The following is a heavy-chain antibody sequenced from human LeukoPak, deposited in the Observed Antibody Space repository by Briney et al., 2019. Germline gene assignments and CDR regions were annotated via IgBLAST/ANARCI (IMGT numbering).Heavy chain of an antibody. V-gene: IGHV1-69*04. CDR2: IIPILGIA. CDR3: AVEMATGDYFDY. D-gene: IGHD5-24*01. Sequence: SVKVSCKASGGTFSSYAISWVRQAPGQGLEWMGRIIPILGIANYAQKFQGRVTITADKSTSTAYMELSSLRSEDTAVYYCAVEMATGDYFDYWGQGTLVTVSS. J-gene: IGHJ4*02. CDR1: GGTFSSYA.